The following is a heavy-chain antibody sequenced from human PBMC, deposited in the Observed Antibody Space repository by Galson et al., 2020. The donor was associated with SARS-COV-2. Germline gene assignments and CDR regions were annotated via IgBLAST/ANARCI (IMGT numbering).Heavy chain of an antibody. CDR3: AREPRVGGTAGGEY. CDR2: IYFDSDDT. V-gene: IGHV1-2*02. CDR1: GYTFTGYS. Sequence: ASVKVSCKASGYTFTGYSFHWLRQAPGQGLEWMGWIYFDSDDTNYAQNFQGRVTMTIDSSISTAYMELTRLTSDDTAVYYCAREPRVGGTAGGEYWSQGTLGTGSA. D-gene: IGHD3-16*01. J-gene: IGHJ1*01.